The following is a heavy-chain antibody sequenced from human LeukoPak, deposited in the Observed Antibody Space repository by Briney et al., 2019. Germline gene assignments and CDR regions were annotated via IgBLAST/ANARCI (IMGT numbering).Heavy chain of an antibody. D-gene: IGHD2-15*01. CDR1: GGSVSSGSYY. CDR3: ARVGIDCSGGSCYFGIDY. J-gene: IGHJ4*02. CDR2: IYYSGST. V-gene: IGHV4-61*01. Sequence: SETLSLTCTVSGGSVSSGSYYWSWIRQPPGKGLEWIGYIYYSGSTNYNPSLKSRVTISVDTSKNQFSLKLSSVTAADTAVYYCARVGIDCSGGSCYFGIDYWGQGTLVTVSS.